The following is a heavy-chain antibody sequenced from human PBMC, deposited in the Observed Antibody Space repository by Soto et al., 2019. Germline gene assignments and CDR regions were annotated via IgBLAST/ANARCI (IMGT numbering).Heavy chain of an antibody. D-gene: IGHD3-3*01. V-gene: IGHV1-69*13. CDR1: GGTFSSYA. CDR2: IIPIFGTA. CDR3: ATSGGSITIFGVVISRMNYYYYGMDV. J-gene: IGHJ6*02. Sequence: VASVKVSCKASGGTFSSYAISWVRQAPGQGLEWMGGIIPIFGTANYAQKFQGRVTITADESTSTAYMELSSLRSEDTAVYYCATSGGSITIFGVVISRMNYYYYGMDVWGQGTTVTVSS.